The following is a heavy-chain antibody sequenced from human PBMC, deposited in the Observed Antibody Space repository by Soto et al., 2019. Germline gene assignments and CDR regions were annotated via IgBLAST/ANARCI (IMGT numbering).Heavy chain of an antibody. CDR3: ATGWGGGGAFDF. D-gene: IGHD1-1*01. CDR2: ISSSGSTI. CDR1: GFTFSTYE. Sequence: EVQLVESGGGLVQPGGSLRLSCAASGFTFSTYEMNWVRQAPGKGLEWVSYISSSGSTIYYADSVKGRFTISRDNAKNSLFLQMNSGGAGDTVVFYGATGWGGGGAFDFWGQGTMVTVSS. V-gene: IGHV3-48*03. J-gene: IGHJ3*01.